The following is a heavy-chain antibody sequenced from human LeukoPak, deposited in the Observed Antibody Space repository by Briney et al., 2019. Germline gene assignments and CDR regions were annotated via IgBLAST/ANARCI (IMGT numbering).Heavy chain of an antibody. Sequence: GRSLRLSCAASGFTFSTYAMHWVRQAPGKGLEWVATVSGGAGSTYYADSVRGRSTISRDNSQNTLSLHMTSLRAEDTAIYYCAKSLTKITPATFDQWGQGTLVTVTS. D-gene: IGHD2-2*01. CDR3: AKSLTKITPATFDQ. J-gene: IGHJ4*02. CDR1: GFTFSTYA. CDR2: VSGGAGST. V-gene: IGHV3-23*01.